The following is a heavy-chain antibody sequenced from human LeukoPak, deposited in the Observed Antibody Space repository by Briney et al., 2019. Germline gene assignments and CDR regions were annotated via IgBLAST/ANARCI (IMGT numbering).Heavy chain of an antibody. D-gene: IGHD4-23*01. CDR3: ARPSSLYGGTSEDY. J-gene: IGHJ4*02. Sequence: GESLKISCKASGYSFTDYWIVWVRQMPGKGLEWMGAIYPGDSDTRYSPSLDGQVTISADKSVSNTYLQWSSLQASDTAMYYCARPSSLYGGTSEDYWGQGTLVTVSS. V-gene: IGHV5-51*01. CDR2: IYPGDSDT. CDR1: GYSFTDYW.